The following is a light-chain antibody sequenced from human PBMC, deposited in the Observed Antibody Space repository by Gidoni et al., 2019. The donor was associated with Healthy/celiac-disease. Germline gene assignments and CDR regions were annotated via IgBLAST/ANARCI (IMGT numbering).Light chain of an antibody. CDR2: GAS. Sequence: EIVMPQSPATLSVSPGERATLSCRASQSVSSNLAWYQQKPGQAPRPLLYGASTRATGIPARFSGSGSGTEFTLTISSLQSEDFAVYYCQQYNNWPRTFGQGTKVEIK. V-gene: IGKV3-15*01. CDR3: QQYNNWPRT. CDR1: QSVSSN. J-gene: IGKJ1*01.